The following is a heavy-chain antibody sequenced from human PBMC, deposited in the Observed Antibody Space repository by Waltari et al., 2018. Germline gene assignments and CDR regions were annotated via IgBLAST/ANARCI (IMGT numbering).Heavy chain of an antibody. CDR2: MWTTSNTI. CDR3: VRDSDYAFDF. Sequence: EVQLVESGGGLVQPGGSLSLSCQVTGYNFSNCSITWVSQDPGKGLEWVSHMWTTSNTIHYADSVKGRFTISRDNAKSSLYLQMSSLRVEDTAVYYCVRDSDYAFDFWGPGTMVTVSS. V-gene: IGHV3-48*01. CDR1: GYNFSNCS. J-gene: IGHJ3*01.